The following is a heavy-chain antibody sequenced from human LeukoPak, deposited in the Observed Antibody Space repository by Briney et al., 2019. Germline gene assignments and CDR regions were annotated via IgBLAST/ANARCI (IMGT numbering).Heavy chain of an antibody. J-gene: IGHJ4*02. V-gene: IGHV3-21*01. CDR2: ISSSSSYI. Sequence: PGGSLRLSCAASGFTFSSYGMNWVRQAPGKGLEWVSSISSSSSYIYYVDSVKGRFTISRDNAKNSLYLQMNSLRAEDTAVYYCARGPPISGNFWRGKNHPPDYWGQGTLVTVSS. D-gene: IGHD3-3*01. CDR3: ARGPPISGNFWRGKNHPPDY. CDR1: GFTFSSYG.